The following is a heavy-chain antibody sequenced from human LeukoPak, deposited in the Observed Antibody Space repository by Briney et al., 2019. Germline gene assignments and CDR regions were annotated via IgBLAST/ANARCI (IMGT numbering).Heavy chain of an antibody. J-gene: IGHJ4*02. CDR2: VFYTGDT. D-gene: IGHD2-15*01. V-gene: IGHV4-59*08. CDR1: GVPISSFY. CDR3: ARHPFATPFDH. Sequence: SETLSLTCAVSGVPISSFYWSWIRQPPGKGLEWIGYVFYTGDTNYNPSLKSRVTMSLDTSKNQLSLRLTSVTAADTAVYYCARHPFATPFDHWGRGTLVTVSS.